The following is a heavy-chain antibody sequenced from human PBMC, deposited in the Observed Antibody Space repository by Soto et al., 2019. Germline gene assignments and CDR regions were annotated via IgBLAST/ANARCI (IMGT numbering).Heavy chain of an antibody. Sequence: GGSLRLSCAASGFTFSSYAMSWVRQAPGKGLEWVSAISGSGGSTYYADSVKGRFTISRDNSKNTLYLQMNSLRAEDTAVYYCASRLGEIGSSWYGAFDIWGQGTMVTVSS. CDR3: ASRLGEIGSSWYGAFDI. J-gene: IGHJ3*02. CDR1: GFTFSSYA. D-gene: IGHD6-13*01. CDR2: ISGSGGST. V-gene: IGHV3-23*01.